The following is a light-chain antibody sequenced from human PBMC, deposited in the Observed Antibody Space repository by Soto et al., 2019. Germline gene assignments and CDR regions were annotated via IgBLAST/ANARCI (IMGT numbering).Light chain of an antibody. Sequence: EIVMTHSPDTLSASPWEIATLSCSASQSVNTNLAWYQQKPGQAPRLLIYGASTRAAGIAARFSGSGSGTEFTLTISSLQSEDSAVYYCQQYVHWPPGAFGQGTKVDI. V-gene: IGKV3-15*01. CDR2: GAS. CDR3: QQYVHWPPGA. J-gene: IGKJ1*01. CDR1: QSVNTN.